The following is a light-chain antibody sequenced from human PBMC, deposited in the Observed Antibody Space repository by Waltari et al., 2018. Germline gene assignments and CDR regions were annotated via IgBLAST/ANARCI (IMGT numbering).Light chain of an antibody. J-gene: IGLJ2*01. Sequence: QPALTQPASVSGSPGRSISISCSGTNIDVGGYNLVSWYQQHPGKAPKLLIFAVSNRPSGVSPRFSGTQSGNMASLTISGLRADDEALYFCSSYTSRNTVVFGGGTSLTVL. CDR1: NIDVGGYNL. CDR3: SSYTSRNTVV. V-gene: IGLV2-14*03. CDR2: AVS.